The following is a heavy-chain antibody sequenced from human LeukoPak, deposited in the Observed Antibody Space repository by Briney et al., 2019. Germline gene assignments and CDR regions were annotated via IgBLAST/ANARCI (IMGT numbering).Heavy chain of an antibody. D-gene: IGHD6-19*01. J-gene: IGHJ4*02. Sequence: GGSLRLSCAASGFTFSSYWMSWVRQAPGKGLEWVANIKQDGSEKYYVDSVKSRFTISRDNAKNSLYLQMNSLRAEDTAVYYCAKELQEWLVPYYFDYWGQGTLVTVSS. CDR1: GFTFSSYW. CDR2: IKQDGSEK. CDR3: AKELQEWLVPYYFDY. V-gene: IGHV3-7*01.